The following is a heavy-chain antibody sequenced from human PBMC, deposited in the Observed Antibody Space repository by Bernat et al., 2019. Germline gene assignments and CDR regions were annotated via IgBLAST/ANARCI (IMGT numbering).Heavy chain of an antibody. CDR2: ISYDGSNK. V-gene: IGHV3-30*01. Sequence: QVQLVESGGGVVQPGRSLRLSCAASGFTFSSYAMHWVRQAPGKGLEWVAVISYDGSNKYYADSVKGRFTISRDNSKNTLYLQMNSLRAEDTAVYYCARTVDIVATMGFDPWGQGTLVTVSS. CDR3: ARTVDIVATMGFDP. CDR1: GFTFSSYA. D-gene: IGHD5-12*01. J-gene: IGHJ5*02.